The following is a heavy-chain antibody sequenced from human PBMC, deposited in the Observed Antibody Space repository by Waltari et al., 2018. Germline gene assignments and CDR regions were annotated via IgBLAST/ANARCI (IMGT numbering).Heavy chain of an antibody. J-gene: IGHJ6*02. Sequence: EVQLVESGGGLVKPGGSLRLSCVASGFKFSAYAMNWVRQAPGKGLEWVSSSGSSSSFMDYAYSVRGRFTVARDNAKNTLYLQMDTLRAEDTAVYYCAREGAEQWVVEDYGMDVWGQGTTVTVSS. CDR2: SGSSSSFM. CDR1: GFKFSAYA. V-gene: IGHV3-21*02. CDR3: AREGAEQWVVEDYGMDV. D-gene: IGHD6-19*01.